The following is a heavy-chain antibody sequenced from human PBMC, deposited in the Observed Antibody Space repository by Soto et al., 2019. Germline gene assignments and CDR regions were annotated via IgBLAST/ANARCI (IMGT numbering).Heavy chain of an antibody. D-gene: IGHD5-12*01. CDR3: ARAAPLRYSGYALDH. CDR2: INPNSGAT. J-gene: IGHJ4*02. V-gene: IGHV1-2*02. Sequence: QVQLVSSGAEVKKPGASVKVSCRASGYTVTDYYIHWVRHAPGQGLQWVGWINPNSGATEYAQKCQGRVSMTRDPSISPAYMEVTRLRSDDTALYFCARAAPLRYSGYALDHWGQGTRVTVST. CDR1: GYTVTDYY.